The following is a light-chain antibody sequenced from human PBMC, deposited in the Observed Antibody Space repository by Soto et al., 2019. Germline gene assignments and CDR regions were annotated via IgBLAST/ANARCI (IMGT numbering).Light chain of an antibody. Sequence: EIVLTQSPGTLSLSPGERATLSCRASQIVRSTYLAWFHQKPGQAPRLLIYGASTRATGIPDRFSGSGSGTDFTRTISGLEPEDFALYYCLQYGVTTPNTSGGGTKVE. CDR2: GAS. CDR3: LQYGVTTPNT. V-gene: IGKV3-20*01. J-gene: IGKJ4*01. CDR1: QIVRSTY.